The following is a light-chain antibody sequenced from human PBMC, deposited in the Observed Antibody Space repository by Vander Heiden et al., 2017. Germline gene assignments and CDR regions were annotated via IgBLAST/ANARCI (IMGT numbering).Light chain of an antibody. Sequence: DIQMTQSPSSLSASVGDRVTITCQASQDISNYLNWYQQKPGKAPKLLIYDASNLETGVPSRFSGSGSGTDFTFTISSLQPEDIATYYCQQEDNLPLTFGGEAKVEIK. V-gene: IGKV1-33*01. J-gene: IGKJ4*01. CDR3: QQEDNLPLT. CDR1: QDISNY. CDR2: DAS.